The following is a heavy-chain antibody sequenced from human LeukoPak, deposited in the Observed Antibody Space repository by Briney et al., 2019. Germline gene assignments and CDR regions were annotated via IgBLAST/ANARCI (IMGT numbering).Heavy chain of an antibody. CDR1: GFTFSSYW. CDR3: ARDRRAVAVYFDY. V-gene: IGHV3-74*01. Sequence: GGSLRLSCAASGFTFSSYWMHWVRQAPGKGLVWVSRINSDGSSTSYADSVKGRFTISRDNSKNTVYLEINNLRAEDTAVYYCARDRRAVAVYFDYWGQGTLVTVSS. CDR2: INSDGSST. D-gene: IGHD6-19*01. J-gene: IGHJ4*02.